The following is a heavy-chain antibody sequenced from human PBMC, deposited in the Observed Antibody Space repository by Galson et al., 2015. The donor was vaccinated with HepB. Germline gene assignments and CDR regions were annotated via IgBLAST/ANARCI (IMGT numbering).Heavy chain of an antibody. CDR3: ASRSIAAPGAYYYYYGMDV. CDR1: GFTFSSYW. CDR2: INSDGSST. D-gene: IGHD6-6*01. Sequence: SLRLSCAASGFTFSSYWMHWVRQAPGKGLVWVSRINSDGSSTSYADSVKGRFTISRDNAENTLYLQMNSLRAEDMAVYYCASRSIAAPGAYYYYYGMDVWGQGTTVTVSS. J-gene: IGHJ6*02. V-gene: IGHV3-74*01.